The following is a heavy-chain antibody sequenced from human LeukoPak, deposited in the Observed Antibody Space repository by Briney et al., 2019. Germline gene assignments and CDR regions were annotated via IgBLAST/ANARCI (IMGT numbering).Heavy chain of an antibody. V-gene: IGHV4-59*08. D-gene: IGHD5-12*01. Sequence: ASETLSLTCTVSGGSISSYYWSWIRQPPGKGLEWIGYIHYSGSTNYNPSLKSRGTISVDTSKNQFSLKLSSVTAADTAVYYCASTHGLRGFDYWGQGTLVTVSS. J-gene: IGHJ4*02. CDR1: GGSISSYY. CDR2: IHYSGST. CDR3: ASTHGLRGFDY.